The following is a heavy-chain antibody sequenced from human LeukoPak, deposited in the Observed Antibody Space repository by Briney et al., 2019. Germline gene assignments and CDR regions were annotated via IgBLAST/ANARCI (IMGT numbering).Heavy chain of an antibody. CDR1: GYTFTSYY. D-gene: IGHD3-9*01. V-gene: IGHV1-46*01. Sequence: ASVKVSCKASGYTFTSYYMHWVRQAPGQGLEWMGIINPSGGSTSYAQKFQGRVTMTRDTSTSTVYMELSSLRSEDTAVYYCARAGEVLRYFDWLHIPYEQLNWFDPWGQGTLVTVSS. J-gene: IGHJ5*02. CDR2: INPSGGST. CDR3: ARAGEVLRYFDWLHIPYEQLNWFDP.